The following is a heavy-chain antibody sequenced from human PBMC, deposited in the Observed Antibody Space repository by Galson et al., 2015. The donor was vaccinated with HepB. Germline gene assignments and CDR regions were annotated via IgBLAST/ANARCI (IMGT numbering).Heavy chain of an antibody. CDR3: VKDRDDYGDYGESYYFDY. CDR1: GFTFSSYA. D-gene: IGHD4-17*01. CDR2: ISSNGGST. J-gene: IGHJ4*02. V-gene: IGHV3-64D*09. Sequence: SLRLSCAASGFTFSSYAMHWVRQAPGKGLEYVSAISSNGGSTYYADSVKGRFTISRDNSKNTLYLQMSSLRAEDTAVYYCVKDRDDYGDYGESYYFDYWGQGTLVTVSS.